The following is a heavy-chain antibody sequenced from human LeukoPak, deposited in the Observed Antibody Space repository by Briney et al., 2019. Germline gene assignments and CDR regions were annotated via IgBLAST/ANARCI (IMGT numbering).Heavy chain of an antibody. CDR3: TKDLRPDGLYDFDS. J-gene: IGHJ4*02. Sequence: PGGSLRLSCAAAGFTFSTYAMNWVRQAPGRGLEWVSVIAGNSVTIRYADSVKGRFIISRDNSKNTVFLQMNSLKVEDTALYYCTKDLRPDGLYDFDSWGQRTLVTVSS. D-gene: IGHD5/OR15-5a*01. CDR2: IAGNSVTI. CDR1: GFTFSTYA. V-gene: IGHV3-23*01.